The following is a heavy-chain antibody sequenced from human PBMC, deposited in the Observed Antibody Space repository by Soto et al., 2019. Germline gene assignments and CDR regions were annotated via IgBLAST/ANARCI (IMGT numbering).Heavy chain of an antibody. V-gene: IGHV1-69*02. J-gene: IGHJ6*03. CDR3: ARVRRDSYMDV. CDR1: GGTFSSYT. Sequence: QVQLVQSGAEVKKPGSSVQVSCKASGGTFSSYTISWVRQAPGHGLAWMGRIIPILGIANYAQKFQGRVTITADKSTSTAYMELSSLRSEDTAVYYCARVRRDSYMDVWGKGTTVTVSS. CDR2: IIPILGIA.